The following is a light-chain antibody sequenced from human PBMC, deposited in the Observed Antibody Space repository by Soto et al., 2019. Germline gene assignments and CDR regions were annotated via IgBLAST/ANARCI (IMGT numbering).Light chain of an antibody. CDR3: QKSYSTLIN. V-gene: IGKV1-39*01. CDR1: QGISTY. Sequence: DIRMAQAPSSLSASVGDVVTITCRASQGISTYLNWYQQKPGKAPKLLIYAASSLQSGVPSRFSGSRSGTDFTLTISSLQPEDFATYYCQKSYSTLINFGQGTRLEIK. CDR2: AAS. J-gene: IGKJ5*01.